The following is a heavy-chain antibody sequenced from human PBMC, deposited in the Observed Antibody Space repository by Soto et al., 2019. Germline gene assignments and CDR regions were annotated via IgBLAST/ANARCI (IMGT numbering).Heavy chain of an antibody. J-gene: IGHJ6*02. D-gene: IGHD6-13*01. V-gene: IGHV1-3*01. CDR1: GYTFTSYA. Sequence: ASVKVSWKASGYTFTSYAMRWVRQAPGQRLEWMGWINAGNGNTKYSQKFQGRVTITRDTSASTAYMELGSLRSEDTAVYYCARDGSSWYCGGYYYYYGMDVWGQATTVTVSS. CDR3: ARDGSSWYCGGYYYYYGMDV. CDR2: INAGNGNT.